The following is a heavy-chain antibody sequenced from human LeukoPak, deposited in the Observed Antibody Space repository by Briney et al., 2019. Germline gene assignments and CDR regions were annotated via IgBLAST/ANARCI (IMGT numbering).Heavy chain of an antibody. CDR1: GYSFTSYW. CDR2: IYPGDSDT. V-gene: IGHV5-51*01. CDR3: ARHRPTVVGAAGVWGFDP. J-gene: IGHJ5*02. D-gene: IGHD1-26*01. Sequence: GESLKISCKGSGYSFTSYWIGWVRQMPGKGLEWMGIIYPGDSDTRYSPSFQGQVTISADKSISTAYLQWSSLKASDTAMYYCARHRPTVVGAAGVWGFDPWGQGTLVTVSS.